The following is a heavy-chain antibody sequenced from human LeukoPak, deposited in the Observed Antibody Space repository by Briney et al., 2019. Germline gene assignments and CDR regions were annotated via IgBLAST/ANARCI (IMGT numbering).Heavy chain of an antibody. D-gene: IGHD3-10*01. CDR3: TKYAELLWFGELPRAFDI. J-gene: IGHJ3*02. CDR2: IRSKANSYAT. Sequence: QSGGSLRLSCAASGFTFSGSAMHWVRQASGKGLEWVGRIRSKANSYATAYAASVKGRFTISRDDSKNTAYLQMNSLKTEDTAVYYCTKYAELLWFGELPRAFDIWGQGTMVTVSS. CDR1: GFTFSGSA. V-gene: IGHV3-73*01.